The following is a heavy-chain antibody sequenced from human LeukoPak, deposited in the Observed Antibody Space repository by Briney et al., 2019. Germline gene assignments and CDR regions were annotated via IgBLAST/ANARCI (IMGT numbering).Heavy chain of an antibody. V-gene: IGHV3-7*01. J-gene: IGHJ3*01. Sequence: GGSLRLSCAASGFTFSSYWMSWVRQAPGKGLEWVANIKQDGSEKYYVDSVKGRFTISRDNAKNSLYLQMNSLRAEDTAVYYCARVQGHPPNGLDVWGQGTMVTVSS. CDR3: ARVQGHPPNGLDV. D-gene: IGHD2-8*01. CDR2: IKQDGSEK. CDR1: GFTFSSYW.